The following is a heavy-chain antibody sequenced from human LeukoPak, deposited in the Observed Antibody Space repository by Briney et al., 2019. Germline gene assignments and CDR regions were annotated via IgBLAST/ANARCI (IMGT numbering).Heavy chain of an antibody. CDR2: MFYSGGT. Sequence: SETLSLTCTVSGGALSSGGYYWSWIRQHPEKGPEWIGHMFYSGGTYYNPSLKSRVSMSVDTSQNHFSLKLTSVTAADTAVYYCARGDPLRYWGQGIRVTVSS. D-gene: IGHD3-16*02. CDR1: GGALSSGGYY. CDR3: ARGDPLRY. V-gene: IGHV4-31*03. J-gene: IGHJ4*02.